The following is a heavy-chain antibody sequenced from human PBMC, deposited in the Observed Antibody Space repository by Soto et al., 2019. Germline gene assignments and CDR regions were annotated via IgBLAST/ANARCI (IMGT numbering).Heavy chain of an antibody. CDR1: GGTFGRYA. V-gene: IGHV1-69*01. CDR3: ARAQGSSTSLEIYYYYCYGMDV. D-gene: IGHD2-2*01. CDR2: IIPIPGTA. Sequence: QVQLVQSGAEVKKPGSSVKVSCKASGGTFGRYAISWVRQAPGQGLEWRGGIIPIPGTANYAQKFQGRVTIAADESTSTAYMELSSLRSEDTAVYYCARAQGSSTSLEIYYYYCYGMDVWGQGTTVTVSS. J-gene: IGHJ6*02.